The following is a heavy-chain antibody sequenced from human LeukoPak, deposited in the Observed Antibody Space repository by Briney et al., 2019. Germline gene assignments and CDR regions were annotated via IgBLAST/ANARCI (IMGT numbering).Heavy chain of an antibody. CDR1: GFTFSRNS. V-gene: IGHV3-7*01. J-gene: IGHJ4*02. Sequence: PGGSLRLSCAASGFTFSRNSMNWVRQAPGKGLEWVANIRQDGSEKYYVDSVKGRFTISRDNAKNSLYLQMNSLRAEDTAVYYCARDFFCTNGVCPYYFDYWGQGTLVTVSS. CDR2: IRQDGSEK. D-gene: IGHD2-8*01. CDR3: ARDFFCTNGVCPYYFDY.